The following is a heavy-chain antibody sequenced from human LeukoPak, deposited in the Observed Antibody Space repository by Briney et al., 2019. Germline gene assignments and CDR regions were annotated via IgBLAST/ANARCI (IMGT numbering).Heavy chain of an antibody. CDR1: GGSISSGSYY. CDR3: ARVVTYYYDSSGYY. CDR2: IYTSGST. V-gene: IGHV4-61*02. Sequence: PSETLSLTCTVSGGSISSGSYYWSWIRQPAGKGLEWIGRIYTSGSTNYNPSLKSRVTISVDTSKNQFSLKLSSVTAADTAVYYCARVVTYYYDSSGYYWGQGTLVTVSS. J-gene: IGHJ4*02. D-gene: IGHD3-22*01.